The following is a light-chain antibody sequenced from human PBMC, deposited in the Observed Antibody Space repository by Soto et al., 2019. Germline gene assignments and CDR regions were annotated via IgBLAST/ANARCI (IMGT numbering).Light chain of an antibody. J-gene: IGLJ2*01. Sequence: QSALTQPASVSGSPGQSITISCTGTSSDFGGYNYVSWYQQHPCKTPQVMIYDVSNRPSRVSNRFSGSKSGNTASLTISGLQAEDEADYYCSSYTSSSTLMVFGGGTKLTVL. CDR2: DVS. CDR3: SSYTSSSTLMV. CDR1: SSDFGGYNY. V-gene: IGLV2-14*01.